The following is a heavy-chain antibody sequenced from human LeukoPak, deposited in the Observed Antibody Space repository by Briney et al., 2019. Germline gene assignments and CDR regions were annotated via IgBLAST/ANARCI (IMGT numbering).Heavy chain of an antibody. CDR2: INPNSGGT. V-gene: IGHV1-2*02. CDR3: ARDPQTMWAFDI. D-gene: IGHD3-10*02. J-gene: IGHJ3*02. CDR1: GYTFTGYY. Sequence: ASVKVSCKASGYTFTGYYMHWVRQAPGQGLEWMGWINPNSGGTNYAQKFQGRVTMTRDTSISTAYMELSRLRSDDTAVYYCARDPQTMWAFDIWGQGTTVTVSS.